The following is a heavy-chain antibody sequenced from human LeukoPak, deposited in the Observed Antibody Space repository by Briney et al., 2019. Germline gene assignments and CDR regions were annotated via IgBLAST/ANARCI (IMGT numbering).Heavy chain of an antibody. D-gene: IGHD3-16*02. CDR2: IYYSGST. CDR1: GDSISSYY. Sequence: SETLSLTCTVSGDSISSYYWTWIRQPPGKGLEWIGYIYYSGSTNYNPSLKSRVTISVDTSKNQFSLKLSSVAGADTGGYYCARGVADYYYVWGSYRLDYWGQGTLVTVSS. V-gene: IGHV4-59*01. CDR3: ARGVADYYYVWGSYRLDY. J-gene: IGHJ4*02.